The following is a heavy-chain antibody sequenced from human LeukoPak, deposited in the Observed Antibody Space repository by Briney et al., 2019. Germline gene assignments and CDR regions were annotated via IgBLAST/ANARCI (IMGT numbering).Heavy chain of an antibody. Sequence: SETLSLTCAVYGGSFSGYYWSWIRQPPGKGLEWIGEINHSGSTNYNPSLKSRVTISVDTSKTQFSLKLSSVTAADTAVYYCARVWCSSTSCFRTFDYWGQGTLVTVSS. CDR3: ARVWCSSTSCFRTFDY. D-gene: IGHD2-2*01. V-gene: IGHV4-34*01. J-gene: IGHJ4*02. CDR2: INHSGST. CDR1: GGSFSGYY.